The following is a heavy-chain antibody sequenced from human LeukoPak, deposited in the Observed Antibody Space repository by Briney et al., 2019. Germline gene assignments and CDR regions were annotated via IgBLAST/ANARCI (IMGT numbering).Heavy chain of an antibody. V-gene: IGHV3-30-3*01. CDR3: AESSGYYPTDY. CDR1: GFTFSSYA. Sequence: GGSLRLSCAASGFTFSSYAMHWVRQAPGKGLEWVAVISYDGSNKYYADSVKGRFTISRDNSKNTLYLQMNSLRAEDTAVYYCAESSGYYPTDYRGQGTLVTVSS. CDR2: ISYDGSNK. J-gene: IGHJ4*02. D-gene: IGHD3-22*01.